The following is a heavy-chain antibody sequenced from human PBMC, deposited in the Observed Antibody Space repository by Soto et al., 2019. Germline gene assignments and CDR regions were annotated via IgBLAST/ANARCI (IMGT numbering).Heavy chain of an antibody. CDR3: ARDANVDIVATIGAFDI. Sequence: GASVKVSCKASGYTFTGYYMHWVRQAPGQGLEWMGWINPNSGGTNYAQKFQGWVTMTRDTSISTAYMELSRLRSDDTAVYYCARDANVDIVATIGAFDIWGQGTMVTVSS. J-gene: IGHJ3*02. D-gene: IGHD5-12*01. CDR1: GYTFTGYY. V-gene: IGHV1-2*04. CDR2: INPNSGGT.